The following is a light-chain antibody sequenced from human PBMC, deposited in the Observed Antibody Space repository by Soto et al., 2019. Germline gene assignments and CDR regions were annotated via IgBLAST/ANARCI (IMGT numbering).Light chain of an antibody. CDR1: QSVSSN. V-gene: IGKV3-15*01. J-gene: IGKJ5*01. CDR3: QQYDNWPIT. Sequence: TVLSQSPGTLSLSPGERATLSCRASQSVSSNLAWYQQKPSQAPRLLIYGASTRATGLPARFSGSGSGTEFTLTISSLQSEDFALYYCQQYDNWPITFGQGTRLEIK. CDR2: GAS.